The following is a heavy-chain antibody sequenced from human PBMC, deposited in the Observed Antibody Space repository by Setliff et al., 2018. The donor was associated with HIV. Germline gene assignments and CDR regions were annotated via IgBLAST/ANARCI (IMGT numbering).Heavy chain of an antibody. CDR3: AKDRGSDPYDPIDY. Sequence: PGGSLRLSCAASGFTFSSYAMSWVRQAPGSGLEWVSGTTANDGNSYYADSVKGRFTISKDISKNTLYLQMNSLRAEDTAVYYCAKDRGSDPYDPIDYWGQGTLVTVSS. CDR1: GFTFSSYA. V-gene: IGHV3-23*01. D-gene: IGHD3-22*01. J-gene: IGHJ4*02. CDR2: TTANDGNS.